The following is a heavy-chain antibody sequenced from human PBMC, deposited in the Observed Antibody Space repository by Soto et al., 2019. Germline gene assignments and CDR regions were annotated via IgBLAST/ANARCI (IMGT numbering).Heavy chain of an antibody. V-gene: IGHV3-23*01. D-gene: IGHD3-10*01. CDR1: GFTFSSYA. CDR2: ISGSGGST. J-gene: IGHJ4*02. Sequence: GGSLRLSCAASGFTFSSYAMSWVRQAPGKGLEWVSAISGSGGSTYYADSVKGRFTISRDNSKNTLYLQMNSLRAEDTAVYYSARYVVGRGKDAPGYWGQGTLVTVSS. CDR3: ARYVVGRGKDAPGY.